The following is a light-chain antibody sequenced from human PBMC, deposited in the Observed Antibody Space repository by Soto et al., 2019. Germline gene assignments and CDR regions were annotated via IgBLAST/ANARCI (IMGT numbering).Light chain of an antibody. CDR1: SSDVGGYNY. CDR3: SSYTSSSTPV. V-gene: IGLV2-14*01. J-gene: IGLJ2*01. Sequence: QSALTQPASVSGSPGQSITISCTGTSSDVGGYNYVSWYQQHPGKAPKLMIYEVSNRPSGVSNRFSGSKSGNTASLTISALHAEDEADYYCSSYTSSSTPVFGGGTKVTVL. CDR2: EVS.